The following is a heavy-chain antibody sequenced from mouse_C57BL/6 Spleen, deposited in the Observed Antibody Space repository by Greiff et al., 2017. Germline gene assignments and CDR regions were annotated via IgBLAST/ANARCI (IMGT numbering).Heavy chain of an antibody. CDR2: IHPNSGST. CDR1: GYTFTSYW. D-gene: IGHD2-1*01. V-gene: IGHV1-64*01. J-gene: IGHJ4*01. CDR3: ARHYGKGPPMDY. Sequence: QVQLQQPGAELVKPGASVKLSCKASGYTFTSYWMHWVKQRPGQGLEWIGMIHPNSGSTNYNEKFKSKATLTVDKSSSTAYMQLSSLTSEDSAVYYWARHYGKGPPMDYWGQGTSVTVSS.